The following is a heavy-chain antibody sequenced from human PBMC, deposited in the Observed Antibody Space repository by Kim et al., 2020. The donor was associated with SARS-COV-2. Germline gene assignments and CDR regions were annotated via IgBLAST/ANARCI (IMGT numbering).Heavy chain of an antibody. Sequence: GGSLRLSCAASGFTFSSYAMSWVRQAPGKGLEWVSAISGSGGSTSYADSVKGRFTISRDNSKTTLYLQMNSLRAEDTAVYYCAKDRPIPGIAAAGRKNKYSYYYYGMDVWGQGTTVTVSS. V-gene: IGHV3-23*01. CDR2: ISGSGGST. CDR1: GFTFSSYA. D-gene: IGHD6-13*01. CDR3: AKDRPIPGIAAAGRKNKYSYYYYGMDV. J-gene: IGHJ6*02.